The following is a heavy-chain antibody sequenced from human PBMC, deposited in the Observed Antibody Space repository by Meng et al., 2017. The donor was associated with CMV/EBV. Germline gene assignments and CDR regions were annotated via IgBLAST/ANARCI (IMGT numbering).Heavy chain of an antibody. CDR1: CVSISSYY. CDR2: IYTSGST. D-gene: IGHD2-2*02. V-gene: IGHV4-4*07. J-gene: IGHJ5*02. CDR3: AREIVVVPAAIDNWFDP. Sequence: QVRVQVSGTGLEKPSETLSLTCTVVCVSISSYYWSWIRQPAGKGLEWIGRIYTSGSTNYNPSLKSRVTMSVDTSKNQFSLKLSSVTAADTAVYYCAREIVVVPAAIDNWFDPWGQGTLVTVSS.